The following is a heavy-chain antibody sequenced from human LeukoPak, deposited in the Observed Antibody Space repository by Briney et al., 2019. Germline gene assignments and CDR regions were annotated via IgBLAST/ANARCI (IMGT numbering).Heavy chain of an antibody. Sequence: SETLSLTCTVSGGSISSYYWNWIRQPPGKGLEWIGYMHYSGDTGYNPSLKSRVIISVDTSKNQFSLKLTSVTAADTAVYYCARRIDRTGSPPAYNWLDPWGQGTLVTVSS. D-gene: IGHD2-2*01. J-gene: IGHJ5*02. V-gene: IGHV4-59*01. CDR2: MHYSGDT. CDR3: ARRIDRTGSPPAYNWLDP. CDR1: GGSISSYY.